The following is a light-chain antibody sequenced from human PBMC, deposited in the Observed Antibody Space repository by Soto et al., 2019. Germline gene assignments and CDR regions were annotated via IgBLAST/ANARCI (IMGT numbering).Light chain of an antibody. CDR2: EVS. CDR3: CSYAGSGLVV. Sequence: QSALTQPASVSGSPGQSITISCTGTSSDVGSYNLVSWYQQHPGKAPQLMIYEVSKRRSGVSNRFSGSQAGNTASLTISGLQAEDGGDYYCCSYAGSGLVVFGGGTKVTVL. J-gene: IGLJ2*01. V-gene: IGLV2-23*02. CDR1: SSDVGSYNL.